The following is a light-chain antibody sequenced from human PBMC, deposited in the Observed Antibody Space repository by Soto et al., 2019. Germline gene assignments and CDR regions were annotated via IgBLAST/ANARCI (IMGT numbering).Light chain of an antibody. CDR1: SSDVGGYNC. CDR3: SSYTCSSLYV. V-gene: IGLV2-14*01. J-gene: IGLJ1*01. Sequence: QSALTQPASVSGSPGQSITISCTGTSSDVGGYNCVSWYQQHPGKAPKLMIYEVSNRPSGVSNRFSGSKSGNTASLTISGLQAEDEADYYCSSYTCSSLYVFGTGTKLTVL. CDR2: EVS.